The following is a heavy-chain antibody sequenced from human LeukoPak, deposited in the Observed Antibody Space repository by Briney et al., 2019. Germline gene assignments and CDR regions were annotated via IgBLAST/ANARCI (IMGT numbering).Heavy chain of an antibody. Sequence: GGSLRLSCAASGFTVSSNYMSWVRQAPGKGLEWVSVIYSGGSTYYADSVKGRFTISRDNSKNTLYLQMNSLRAEDTAVYYCAKDPRYGYGDYVDYWGQGTLVTVSS. CDR2: IYSGGST. V-gene: IGHV3-66*01. D-gene: IGHD4-17*01. CDR1: GFTVSSNY. J-gene: IGHJ4*02. CDR3: AKDPRYGYGDYVDY.